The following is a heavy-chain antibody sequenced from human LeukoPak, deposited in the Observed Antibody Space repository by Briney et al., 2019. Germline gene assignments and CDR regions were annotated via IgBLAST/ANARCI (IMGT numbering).Heavy chain of an antibody. CDR3: ARVPSYYYMDV. CDR1: GGSFSGYY. CDR2: INHSGST. V-gene: IGHV4-34*01. J-gene: IGHJ6*03. Sequence: PSETLSLTCAVYGGSFSGYYWSWIRQPQGKGLEWIGEINHSGSTNYNPSLKSRVTISLDTSKNQFSLNLSSVTAADTAVYYCARVPSYYYMDVWGRGTTVTVSS.